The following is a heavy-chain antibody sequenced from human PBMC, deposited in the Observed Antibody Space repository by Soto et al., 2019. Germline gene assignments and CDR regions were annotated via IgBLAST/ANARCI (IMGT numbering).Heavy chain of an antibody. D-gene: IGHD2-15*01. CDR1: GFTFSSYA. V-gene: IGHV3-23*01. CDR2: ISGSGGST. CDR3: AKDYRGGSCYLLEY. Sequence: EVQLLESGGGLVQPGGSLRLSFAASGFTFSSYAMSWVRQAPGKGLEWVSAISGSGGSTYYADSVKGRFTISRDNSKNTLYLQMNSLRAEDTAVYYCAKDYRGGSCYLLEYWGQGTLVTVSS. J-gene: IGHJ4*02.